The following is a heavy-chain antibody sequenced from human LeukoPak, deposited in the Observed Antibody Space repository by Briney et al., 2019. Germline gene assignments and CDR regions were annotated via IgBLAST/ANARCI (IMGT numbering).Heavy chain of an antibody. D-gene: IGHD6-13*01. CDR1: GFTFKSYS. CDR2: IDSGSDTI. V-gene: IGHV3-48*02. J-gene: IGHJ1*01. Sequence: GGSLRLSCAASGFTFKSYSMNWVCQAPGKGLEWVSYIDSGSDTIYYADSVKGRFTISRDNAKSSLYLQMSSLRDEDTAVYYCTRNIRSSTWKEYFKHWGQGTLVTVSS. CDR3: TRNIRSSTWKEYFKH.